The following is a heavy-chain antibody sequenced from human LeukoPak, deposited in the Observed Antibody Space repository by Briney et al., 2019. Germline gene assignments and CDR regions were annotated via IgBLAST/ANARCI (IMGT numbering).Heavy chain of an antibody. D-gene: IGHD1-1*01. V-gene: IGHV1-69*13. CDR2: IIPIFGTA. CDR3: ARGPGTTFGLDY. J-gene: IGHJ4*02. CDR1: GGTFSSYA. Sequence: AASVKVSCKASGGTFSSYAISWVRQAPGQGLEWMGGIIPIFGTANYAQEFQGRVTITADESTSTAYMELSSLRSEDTAVYYCARGPGTTFGLDYWGQGTLVTVSS.